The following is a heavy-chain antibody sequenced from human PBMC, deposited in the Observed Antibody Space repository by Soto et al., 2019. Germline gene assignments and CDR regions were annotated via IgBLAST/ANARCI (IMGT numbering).Heavy chain of an antibody. CDR2: IIPIFGTA. V-gene: IGHV1-69*06. Sequence: SVKVSCKASGGTFSSYAISWVRQAPGQGLEWMGGIIPIFGTANYAQKFQGRVTITADKSTSTAYMELSSLRSEDTAVYYCARGGVDVVATSAFDYWGQGTLVTVSS. CDR3: ARGGVDVVATSAFDY. D-gene: IGHD5-12*01. CDR1: GGTFSSYA. J-gene: IGHJ4*02.